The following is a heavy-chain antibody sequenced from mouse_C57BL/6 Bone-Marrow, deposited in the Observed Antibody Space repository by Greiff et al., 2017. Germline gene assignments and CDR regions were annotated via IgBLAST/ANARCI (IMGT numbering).Heavy chain of an antibody. V-gene: IGHV14-4*01. D-gene: IGHD2-3*01. Sequence: EVKLQQSGAELVRPGASVKLSCTASGFNIKDDFMHWVKQRPEQGLEWIGWIDPENGDTEYASKFQGKATLTADTSSNTSYLQRSSLTSEDTAVYYCATHDGYYYALDYGGQGTSVTVSA. CDR2: IDPENGDT. CDR1: GFNIKDDF. CDR3: ATHDGYYYALDY. J-gene: IGHJ4*01.